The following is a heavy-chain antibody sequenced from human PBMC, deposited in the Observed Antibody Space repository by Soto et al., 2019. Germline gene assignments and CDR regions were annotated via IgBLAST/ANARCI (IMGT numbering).Heavy chain of an antibody. Sequence: QVQLQESGPGLVKPSQTLSLTCTVSGGSISSGGYYWSWIRQHPGKGLEWIGYIYYRGSTYYNPSLKSRVTISVDTSKSQFSLELSSVPAADTVVYYCARGQGLRFLEWSFDYWGQGTLVTVSS. V-gene: IGHV4-31*03. D-gene: IGHD3-3*01. J-gene: IGHJ4*02. CDR2: IYYRGST. CDR1: GGSISSGGYY. CDR3: ARGQGLRFLEWSFDY.